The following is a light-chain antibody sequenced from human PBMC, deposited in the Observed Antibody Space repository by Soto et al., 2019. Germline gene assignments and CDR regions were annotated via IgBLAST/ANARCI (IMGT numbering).Light chain of an antibody. Sequence: EIVMTQSPATLSVSPGERATLSCRASQSVNSNLAWYQQKPGQAPRLLIYDASTGATGLPARFRGSGSGTEVTLTVSSLQSEDFAVYYCQQYNNWPLTFGGGTKVEIK. CDR3: QQYNNWPLT. CDR2: DAS. J-gene: IGKJ4*01. V-gene: IGKV3-15*01. CDR1: QSVNSN.